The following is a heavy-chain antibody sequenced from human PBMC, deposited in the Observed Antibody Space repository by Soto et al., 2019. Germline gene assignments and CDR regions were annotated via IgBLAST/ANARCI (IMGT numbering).Heavy chain of an antibody. D-gene: IGHD1-26*01. V-gene: IGHV1-69*13. CDR3: ARDRSRDGATGYFQH. J-gene: IGHJ1*01. CDR1: GGTFSSYA. Sequence: GASVKVSCKASGGTFSSYAISWVRQAPGQGLEWMGGIIPIFGTANYAQKFQGRVTITADESTSTAYMELSSLRSEDTAVYYCARDRSRDGATGYFQHWGQGTLVTAPQ. CDR2: IIPIFGTA.